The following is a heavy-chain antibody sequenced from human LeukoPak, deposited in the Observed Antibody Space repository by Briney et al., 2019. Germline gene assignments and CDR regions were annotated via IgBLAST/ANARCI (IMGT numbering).Heavy chain of an antibody. CDR3: ARGYSGYDGTEYFDY. CDR2: ISSSSSYI. D-gene: IGHD5-12*01. J-gene: IGHJ4*02. CDR1: RFTFSSYS. Sequence: PGGVLRLSCAASRFTFSSYSMNWVRPAPGKGLEWVSSISSSSSYIYYADSVKGRFTISRDNAKNSLYLQMNSLRAEDTAVYYCARGYSGYDGTEYFDYWGQGTLVTVSS. V-gene: IGHV3-21*01.